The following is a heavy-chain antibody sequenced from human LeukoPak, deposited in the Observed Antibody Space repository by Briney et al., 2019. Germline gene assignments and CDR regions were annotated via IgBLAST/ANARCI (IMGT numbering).Heavy chain of an antibody. CDR2: SYWNDDK. J-gene: IGHJ4*02. CDR1: GFSLRTRGVG. CDR3: AHSRTATVVTRGFDY. Sequence: SGPTLVKPTQTLTLTCTFSGFSLRTRGVGVGWIRQPPGKALEWLSLSYWNDDKRYSPSLKSRLTITKDTSKNQVVLTMTNMDPVDTATYYCAHSRTATVVTRGFDYWGQGTLVTVSS. V-gene: IGHV2-5*01. D-gene: IGHD4-23*01.